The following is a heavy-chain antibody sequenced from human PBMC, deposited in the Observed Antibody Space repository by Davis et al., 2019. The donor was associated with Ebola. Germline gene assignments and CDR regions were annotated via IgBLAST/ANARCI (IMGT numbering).Heavy chain of an antibody. J-gene: IGHJ4*02. D-gene: IGHD3-22*01. V-gene: IGHV4-59*11. CDR2: SYYGGRT. CDR1: SGSIRTHY. Sequence: SETLSLTCTVSSGSIRTHYWSWIRQSPGKGLEWIGYSYYGGRTDYNPSLKSRALISVDTSKNHFSLSLSSVTAADTAIYYCARQSGYHPFDYWGQGTLVTVSS. CDR3: ARQSGYHPFDY.